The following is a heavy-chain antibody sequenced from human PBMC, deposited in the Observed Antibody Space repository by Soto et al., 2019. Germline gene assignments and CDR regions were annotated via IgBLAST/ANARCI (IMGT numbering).Heavy chain of an antibody. CDR2: IIPIFGTA. J-gene: IGHJ6*04. Sequence: SVKVSCKASGGTFSSYAISWVRQAPGQGLEWMGGIIPIFGTANYAQKFQGRVTITADESTSTAYMELSSLRSEDTAVYYCARGGIAARRSYYYYGMDVWGKGTTVTVSS. D-gene: IGHD6-6*01. CDR1: GGTFSSYA. V-gene: IGHV1-69*13. CDR3: ARGGIAARRSYYYYGMDV.